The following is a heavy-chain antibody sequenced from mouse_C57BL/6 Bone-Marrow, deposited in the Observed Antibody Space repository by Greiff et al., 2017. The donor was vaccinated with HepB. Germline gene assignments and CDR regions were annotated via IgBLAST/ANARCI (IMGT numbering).Heavy chain of an antibody. CDR2: ISYDGSN. D-gene: IGHD1-1*01. CDR3: ASGYGSRRGNAMDY. CDR1: GYSITSGYY. J-gene: IGHJ4*01. Sequence: EVKLQESGPGLVKPSQSLSLTCSVTGYSITSGYYWNWIRQFPGNKLEWMGYISYDGSNNYNPSLKNRISITRDTSKNQFFLKLNSVTTEDTATYYCASGYGSRRGNAMDYWGQGTSVTVSS. V-gene: IGHV3-6*01.